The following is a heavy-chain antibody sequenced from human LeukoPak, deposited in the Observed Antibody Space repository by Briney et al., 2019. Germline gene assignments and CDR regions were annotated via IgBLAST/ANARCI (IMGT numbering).Heavy chain of an antibody. J-gene: IGHJ4*02. CDR3: ARESYPYYYGSGSYSSYYFDY. V-gene: IGHV1-69*05. Sequence: SVKVSCKASGGTFSSYAISWVRQAPGQGLEWMGRIIPIFDTANYAQKFQGRVTITTDESTSTAYMELSSLRSEDTAVYYCARESYPYYYGSGSYSSYYFDYWGQGTLVTVSS. D-gene: IGHD3-10*01. CDR2: IIPIFDTA. CDR1: GGTFSSYA.